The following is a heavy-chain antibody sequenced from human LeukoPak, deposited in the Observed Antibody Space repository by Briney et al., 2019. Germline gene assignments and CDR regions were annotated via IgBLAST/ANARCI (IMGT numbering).Heavy chain of an antibody. CDR3: ARDPGSGYYPDY. CDR1: GGSISSYY. D-gene: IGHD3-3*01. Sequence: SETLSLTCTVSGGSISSYYWSWIRQPPGKGLEWIGYIYYSGSTNYNPSLKSRVTISVDTSKNQFSLKLSSVTAADTAVYYCARDPGSGYYPDYWGQGTLVTVSS. V-gene: IGHV4-59*12. J-gene: IGHJ4*02. CDR2: IYYSGST.